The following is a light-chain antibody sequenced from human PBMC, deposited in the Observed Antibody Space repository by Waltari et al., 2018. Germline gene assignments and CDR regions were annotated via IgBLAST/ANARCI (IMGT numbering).Light chain of an antibody. CDR3: QLYGSSPLFT. CDR2: GAS. CDR1: QSLTSNY. J-gene: IGKJ3*01. Sequence: IVMTQSPLSLPVTPGEPASISCRASQSLTSNYLAWYQQKPGQAPRLLIYGASSRATGIPDRFSGGGSGTDFTLTVSSLEPEDFAVYYCQLYGSSPLFTFGPGTRVDVK. V-gene: IGKV3-20*01.